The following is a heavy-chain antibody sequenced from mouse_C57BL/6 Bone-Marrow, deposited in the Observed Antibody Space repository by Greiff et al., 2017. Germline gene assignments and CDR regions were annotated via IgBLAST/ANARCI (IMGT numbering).Heavy chain of an antibody. Sequence: EVKLMESGGGLVQPGGSLKLSCAASGFTFSDYGMAWVRQAPRKGPEWVAFISNLAYSIYYADTVTGRFTISRENAKNTLYLEMSSLRSEDTAMYYCARYSNYAYYAMDYWGQGTSVTVSS. CDR1: GFTFSDYG. J-gene: IGHJ4*01. D-gene: IGHD2-5*01. CDR3: ARYSNYAYYAMDY. V-gene: IGHV5-15*01. CDR2: ISNLAYSI.